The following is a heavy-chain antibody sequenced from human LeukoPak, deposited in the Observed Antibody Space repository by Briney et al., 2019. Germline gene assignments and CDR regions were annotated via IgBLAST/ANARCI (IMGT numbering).Heavy chain of an antibody. CDR1: GYTFTGYY. CDR3: ARLYYYDNSGYKYNWFDP. J-gene: IGHJ5*02. CDR2: INPNRGGT. Sequence: ASVKVSCKASGYTFTGYYMHWVRPAPGQGREWMGWINPNRGGTDYAQNFQGRVTMTRDTSIITAYMELIRLRPDDTAVYYCARLYYYDNSGYKYNWFDPWGQGTLVTVSS. V-gene: IGHV1-2*02. D-gene: IGHD3-22*01.